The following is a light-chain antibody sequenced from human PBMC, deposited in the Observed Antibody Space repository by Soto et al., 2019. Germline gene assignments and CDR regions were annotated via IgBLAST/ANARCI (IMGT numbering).Light chain of an antibody. CDR3: VLYMGSGISV. CDR1: SGSVSTSYY. V-gene: IGLV8-61*01. J-gene: IGLJ3*02. Sequence: QTVVTQEPSFSVSPGRTVTLTCGLGSGSVSTSYYPSWYQQTTGQAPRTLIYNTNTRSSGVPDRFSGSILGNKAALTITGAQADDESDYYCVLYMGSGISVFGGGTKLTVL. CDR2: NTN.